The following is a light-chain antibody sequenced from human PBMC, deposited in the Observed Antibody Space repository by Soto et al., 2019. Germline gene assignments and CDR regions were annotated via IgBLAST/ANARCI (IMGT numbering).Light chain of an antibody. CDR1: QDIRND. CDR2: PAS. Sequence: AIQMTQSPSSLSAFVGDRVTITCRASQDIRNDLGWYQHKPGKAPKLLIYPASSLQTGVPSRFSGSGSGTDFTLTISSLQPEDFATYYCLQDYNYPFTFGPGTKVDIK. CDR3: LQDYNYPFT. V-gene: IGKV1-6*01. J-gene: IGKJ3*01.